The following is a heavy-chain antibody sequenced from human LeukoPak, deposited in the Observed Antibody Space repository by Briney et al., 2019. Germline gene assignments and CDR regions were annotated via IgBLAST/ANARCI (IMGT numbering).Heavy chain of an antibody. CDR3: ARVSSGATTVDY. CDR1: GGSISSSNW. CDR2: IYHSGST. D-gene: IGHD1-26*01. J-gene: IGHJ4*02. Sequence: SETLSLTCAVSGGSISSSNWWSWVRPPPGKGLELIGEIYHSGSTNYNPSLKSRVTISVDKSKNQFSLKLSSVTAADTAVYYCARVSSGATTVDYWGQGTLVTVSS. V-gene: IGHV4-4*02.